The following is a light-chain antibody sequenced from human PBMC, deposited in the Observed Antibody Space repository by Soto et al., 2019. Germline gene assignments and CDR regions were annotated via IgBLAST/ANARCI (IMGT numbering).Light chain of an antibody. Sequence: EIVLTQSPGALSLSPGERATLSCRASQTASSSHLAWYQQKPGQAPRLLIYDAYSRATGISDRFSGSGSGTDFTLTIRRLESEDFAVYYCKQYGRSPYTFGQGTKVDIK. V-gene: IGKV3-20*01. CDR2: DAY. CDR1: QTASSSH. J-gene: IGKJ2*01. CDR3: KQYGRSPYT.